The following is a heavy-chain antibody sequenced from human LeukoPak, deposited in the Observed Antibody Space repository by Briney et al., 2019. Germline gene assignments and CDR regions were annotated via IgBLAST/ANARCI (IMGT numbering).Heavy chain of an antibody. CDR2: IYHNGNT. Sequence: SETLSLTCDVSGGSISSGLYSWSWIRQPLGKGLEWIGYIYHNGNTNYNPSLKSRVTISVDKSKNQFSLKLRSVTAADTAVYYCATSRDGYNKFDYWGQGTLVTVSS. CDR3: ATSRDGYNKFDY. CDR1: GGSISSGLYS. V-gene: IGHV4-30-2*01. J-gene: IGHJ4*02. D-gene: IGHD5-24*01.